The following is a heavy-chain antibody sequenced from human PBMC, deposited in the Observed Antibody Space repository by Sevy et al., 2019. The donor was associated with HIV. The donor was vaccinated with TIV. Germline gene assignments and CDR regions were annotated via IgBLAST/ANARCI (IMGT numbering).Heavy chain of an antibody. CDR3: ARKVGDY. D-gene: IGHD1-26*01. Sequence: GGSLRLSCVASGFTFSDYWMSWVRQAPGKGLEWVANIKQDGSQKYYIDSVKGRLTISRDNAKNSVYLQMNSLRDDDEAVYYCARKVGDYWGQGTLVTVSS. CDR2: IKQDGSQK. J-gene: IGHJ4*02. CDR1: GFTFSDYW. V-gene: IGHV3-7*02.